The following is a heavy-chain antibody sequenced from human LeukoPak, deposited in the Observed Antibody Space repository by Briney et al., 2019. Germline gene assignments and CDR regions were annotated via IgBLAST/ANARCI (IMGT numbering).Heavy chain of an antibody. J-gene: IGHJ4*02. CDR1: SGSISIYY. CDR2: IYYSGSA. Sequence: SETLSLTCTVSSGSISIYYWSWIRQPPGKGLEWVGYIYYSGSANYNPSLKSRVTISVDTSKNQFSPKLSSVTAADTAVYYCAKFSSSWSYFDYWGQGTLVTVSS. D-gene: IGHD6-13*01. V-gene: IGHV4-59*01. CDR3: AKFSSSWSYFDY.